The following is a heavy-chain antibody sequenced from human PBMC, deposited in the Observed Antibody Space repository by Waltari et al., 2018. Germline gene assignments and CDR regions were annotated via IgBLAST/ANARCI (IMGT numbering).Heavy chain of an antibody. CDR3: ATQGGNNDDYGDYDFGRWGIC. CDR2: ISGSGGST. CDR1: GFTFSSYA. V-gene: IGHV3-23*01. D-gene: IGHD4-17*01. Sequence: EVQLLESGGGLVQPGGSLRLSCAASGFTFSSYAMSWVRQAPGKGLEWVSAISGSGGSTYYADSVKGRFTISRDNSKNTLYLQMNSLRAEDTAVYYCATQGGNNDDYGDYDFGRWGICWGQGTLVTVSS. J-gene: IGHJ4*02.